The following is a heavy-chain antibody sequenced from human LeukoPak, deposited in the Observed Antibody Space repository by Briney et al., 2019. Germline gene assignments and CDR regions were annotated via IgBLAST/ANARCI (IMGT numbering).Heavy chain of an antibody. CDR2: INPSGGST. CDR3: ARDRVGVSYYYYYGMDV. J-gene: IGHJ6*02. CDR1: GYTFTSYY. Sequence: ASVKVSCKASGYTFTSYYMHWVRQAPGQGLEWMGIINPSGGSTSYAQKFQGRVTMTRDTSTSTAYMELSSLRSEDTAVYYCARDRVGVSYYYYYGMDVWGQGTTVTVSS. V-gene: IGHV1-46*01. D-gene: IGHD3-22*01.